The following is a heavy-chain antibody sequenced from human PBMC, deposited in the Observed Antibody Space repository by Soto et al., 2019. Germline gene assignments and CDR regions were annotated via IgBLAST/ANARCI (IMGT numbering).Heavy chain of an antibody. J-gene: IGHJ4*02. CDR2: ISGSGGST. CDR1: GFTFSSYA. CDR3: AKDAQTTVTTFDY. V-gene: IGHV3-23*01. D-gene: IGHD4-17*01. Sequence: EVQLLESGGGLVQPGGSLRLSCAASGFTFSSYAMSWVRQAPGKGLEWVSAISGSGGSTYYADSVKGRFTISSDNSKNTLYLQTNSLRAEDTAVYQCAKDAQTTVTTFDYRGQGTLVTVSS.